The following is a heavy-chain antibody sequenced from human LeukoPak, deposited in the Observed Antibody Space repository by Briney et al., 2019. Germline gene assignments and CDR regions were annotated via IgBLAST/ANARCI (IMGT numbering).Heavy chain of an antibody. CDR3: ARGLYSSSPPAFDI. D-gene: IGHD6-13*01. V-gene: IGHV4-34*01. CDR1: GGSFSGYY. Sequence: ESSETLSLTGAVYGGSFSGYYWSWIRQPPGKGLEWIGEINHSGSTNYNPSLKSRVTISVDTSKNQFSLKLSSVTAADTAVYYCARGLYSSSPPAFDIWGQGTMVTVSS. J-gene: IGHJ3*02. CDR2: INHSGST.